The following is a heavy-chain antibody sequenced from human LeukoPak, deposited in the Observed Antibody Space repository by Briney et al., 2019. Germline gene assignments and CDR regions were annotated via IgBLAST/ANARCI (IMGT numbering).Heavy chain of an antibody. Sequence: SETLSLTCTVSGGSISSSSYYWGWIRQPPGKGLEWIGSIYYSGSTYYNPSLKSRVTISVDTSKNQFSLKLSSVTAAGTAVYYCARYDNWNYYMDVWGKGTTVTVSS. D-gene: IGHD1-20*01. V-gene: IGHV4-39*01. J-gene: IGHJ6*03. CDR1: GGSISSSSYY. CDR3: ARYDNWNYYMDV. CDR2: IYYSGST.